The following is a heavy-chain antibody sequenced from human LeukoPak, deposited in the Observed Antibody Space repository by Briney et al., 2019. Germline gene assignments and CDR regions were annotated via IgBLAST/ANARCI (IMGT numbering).Heavy chain of an antibody. CDR3: AREDIGELFDP. J-gene: IGHJ5*02. CDR2: INAGNGNT. V-gene: IGHV1-3*01. Sequence: GASVTVSCKASGYTFTGYYMHWVRQAPGQGLEWMGWINAGNGNTKYSQKFQGRVTITRDTSASTAYMELNSLRSEDTAVYYCAREDIGELFDPWGQGSLVTVSS. D-gene: IGHD3-10*01. CDR1: GYTFTGYY.